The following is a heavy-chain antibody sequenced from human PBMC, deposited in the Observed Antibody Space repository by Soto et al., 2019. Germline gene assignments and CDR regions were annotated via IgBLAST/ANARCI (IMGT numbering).Heavy chain of an antibody. Sequence: GGSLRLSCAASGFTFSGYGMHWVRQAPGKGLEWVAVIWYDGSNKYYADSVKGRFTISRDNSKNTLYLQMNGLRAEDTAVYYCARVRGYCSSTSCSYYYYYYGMDVWGQGTTVTVSS. D-gene: IGHD2-2*01. J-gene: IGHJ6*02. CDR3: ARVRGYCSSTSCSYYYYYYGMDV. CDR2: IWYDGSNK. V-gene: IGHV3-33*01. CDR1: GFTFSGYG.